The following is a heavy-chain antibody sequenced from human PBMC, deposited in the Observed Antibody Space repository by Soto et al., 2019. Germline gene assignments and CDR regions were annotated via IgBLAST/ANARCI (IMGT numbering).Heavy chain of an antibody. V-gene: IGHV3-23*01. CDR3: AKFPLRDSYSSSIDC. J-gene: IGHJ4*02. CDR2: ISGSAGST. D-gene: IGHD6-6*01. Sequence: PGGSLRLSCAASGFTFSSYAMSWVRQAPGKGLEWVSGISGSAGSTDYADSVKGRFTISRDNSKNTLYLQMNSLGAEDTAVYYCAKFPLRDSYSSSIDCWGQGTLVTVS. CDR1: GFTFSSYA.